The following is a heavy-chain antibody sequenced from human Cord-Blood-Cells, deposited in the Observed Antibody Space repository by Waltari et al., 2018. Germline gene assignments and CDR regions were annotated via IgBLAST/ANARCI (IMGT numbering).Heavy chain of an antibody. Sequence: QVQLVQSGAEVKKPGASVKVSCKASGYTFTGYYMHWVRQAPGQGLEWMGWINPNSGGTNYAQKFQGRVTMTRDTSISTAYMELSRLRSDDTAVYYCARVKHLRGVIITLLDYWGQGTLVTVSS. CDR1: GYTFTGYY. CDR2: INPNSGGT. V-gene: IGHV1-2*02. CDR3: ARVKHLRGVIITLLDY. D-gene: IGHD3-10*01. J-gene: IGHJ4*02.